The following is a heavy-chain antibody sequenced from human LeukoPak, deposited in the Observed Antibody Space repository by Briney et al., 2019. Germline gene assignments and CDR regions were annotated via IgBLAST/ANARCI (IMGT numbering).Heavy chain of an antibody. D-gene: IGHD1-1*01. CDR3: ARWNEGLDY. V-gene: IGHV4-59*08. Sequence: SETLSLTCTVSRGSINYFYWSWIRQPPGKGLEFIAHIYYTGATDYNRSLQSRVSISVDTAKNQLSLRLNSMTAADTAVYYCARWNEGLDYWGQGTLVTVSS. J-gene: IGHJ4*02. CDR2: IYYTGAT. CDR1: RGSINYFY.